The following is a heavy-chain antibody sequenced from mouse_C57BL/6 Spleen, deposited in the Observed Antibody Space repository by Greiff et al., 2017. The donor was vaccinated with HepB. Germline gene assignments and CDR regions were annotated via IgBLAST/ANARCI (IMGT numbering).Heavy chain of an antibody. CDR3: ASSGYYGSSYEFAY. J-gene: IGHJ3*01. D-gene: IGHD1-1*01. V-gene: IGHV1-82*01. CDR2: IYPGDGDT. Sequence: VQLQQSGPELVKPGASVKISCKASGYAFSSSWMNWVKQRPGKGLEWIGRIYPGDGDTNYNGKFKGKATLTADKSSSTAYMQLSSLTSEDSAVYFGASSGYYGSSYEFAYWGQGTLVTVSA. CDR1: GYAFSSSW.